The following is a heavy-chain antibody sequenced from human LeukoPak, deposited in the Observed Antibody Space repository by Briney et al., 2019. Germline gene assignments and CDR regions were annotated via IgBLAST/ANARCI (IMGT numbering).Heavy chain of an antibody. J-gene: IGHJ4*02. V-gene: IGHV3-30-3*01. CDR2: IPYDGSNK. CDR3: ARGLATIAY. Sequence: GGSLRLSCAASGFTFSSYAMHWVRQAPGKGLEWVAVIPYDGSNKYYADSVKGRFTISRDNSKNTLYLQMNSLRAEDTAVYYCARGLATIAYWGQGTLVTVSS. CDR1: GFTFSSYA. D-gene: IGHD5-24*01.